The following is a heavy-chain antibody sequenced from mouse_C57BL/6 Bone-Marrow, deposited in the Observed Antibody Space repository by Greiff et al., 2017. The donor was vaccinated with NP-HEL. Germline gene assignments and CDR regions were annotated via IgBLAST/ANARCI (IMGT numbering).Heavy chain of an antibody. CDR1: GFTFSDYG. Sequence: EVKVVESGGGLVKPGGSLKLSCAASGFTFSDYGMHWVRQAPEKGLEWVAYISSGSSTIYYADTVKGRFTISRANAKNTMFLQMTSLRSEDTAMYYCARGSTRVTWLDFWGQGTGLTVSS. V-gene: IGHV5-17*01. J-gene: IGHJ2*03. CDR2: ISSGSSTI. CDR3: ARGSTRVTWLDF. D-gene: IGHD2-2*01.